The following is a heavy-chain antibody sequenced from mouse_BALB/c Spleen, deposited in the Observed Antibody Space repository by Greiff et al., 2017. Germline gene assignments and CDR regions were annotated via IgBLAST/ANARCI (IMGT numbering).Heavy chain of an antibody. Sequence: EVQLVESGGGLVKPGGSLKLSCAASGFTFSDYYMYWVRQTPEKRLEWVATISDGGSYTYYPDSVKGRFTISRDNAKNNLYLQMSSLKSEDTAMYYCARDRDYYGSSSDWGQGTLVTVSA. CDR1: GFTFSDYY. CDR3: ARDRDYYGSSSD. V-gene: IGHV5-4*02. CDR2: ISDGGSYT. D-gene: IGHD1-1*01. J-gene: IGHJ3*01.